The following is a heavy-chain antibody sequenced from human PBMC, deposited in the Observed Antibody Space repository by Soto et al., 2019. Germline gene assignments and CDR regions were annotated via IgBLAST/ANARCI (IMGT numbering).Heavy chain of an antibody. J-gene: IGHJ5*02. Sequence: ASVKVYCKASGFSFTGYYIHWLRQAPGQGLEWMGWINAHSGGTEYAQKFQGWVTMTTDTSISTAYMELSSLKSEDTAVYYCVRENWYYETWGQGTQVTISS. CDR2: INAHSGGT. D-gene: IGHD1-7*01. CDR1: GFSFTGYY. CDR3: VRENWYYET. V-gene: IGHV1-2*04.